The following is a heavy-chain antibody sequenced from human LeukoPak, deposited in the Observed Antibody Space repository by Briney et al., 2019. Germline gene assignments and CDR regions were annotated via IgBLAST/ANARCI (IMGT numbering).Heavy chain of an antibody. J-gene: IGHJ6*02. Sequence: PLETLSLTCTVSGGSISSSSYYWGWIRQPPGKGLEWIGSIYYSGSTYYNPSLKSRVTISVDTSKNQFSLKLSSVTAADTAVYYCARHVRLVLYGMDVWGQGTTVTVSS. D-gene: IGHD6-19*01. CDR1: GGSISSSSYY. CDR3: ARHVRLVLYGMDV. CDR2: IYYSGST. V-gene: IGHV4-39*01.